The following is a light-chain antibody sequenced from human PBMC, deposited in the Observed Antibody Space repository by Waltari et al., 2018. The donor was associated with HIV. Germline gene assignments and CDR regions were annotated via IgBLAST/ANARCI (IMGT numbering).Light chain of an antibody. CDR2: DVS. CDR3: TTWDSSVTAWV. V-gene: IGLV2-8*01. CDR1: SSDVGGYNY. Sequence: QSALTQPPSASGSPGQSVTISCTGTSSDVGGYNYVSWYQQHPGKAPKLMIFDVSKRPSGAPDRCSGSKSGNTASLAISGLRSEDEADYYCTTWDSSVTAWVFGGGTKLTVL. J-gene: IGLJ3*02.